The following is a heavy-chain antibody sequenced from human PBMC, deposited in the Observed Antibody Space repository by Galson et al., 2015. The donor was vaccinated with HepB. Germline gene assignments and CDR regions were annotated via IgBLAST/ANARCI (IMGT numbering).Heavy chain of an antibody. D-gene: IGHD3-10*01. CDR2: INPSGGST. CDR3: ARDGTFYYYGSGSYSYYYYGMDV. CDR1: GYTFTNYY. V-gene: IGHV1-46*04. J-gene: IGHJ6*02. Sequence: SVKVSCKASGYTFTNYYMHWVRQAPGQGLEWMGIINPSGGSTSYAQKLQGRVTMTRDTSTSTVYMELSSLRSEDTAVYYCARDGTFYYYGSGSYSYYYYGMDVWGQGTTVTVSS.